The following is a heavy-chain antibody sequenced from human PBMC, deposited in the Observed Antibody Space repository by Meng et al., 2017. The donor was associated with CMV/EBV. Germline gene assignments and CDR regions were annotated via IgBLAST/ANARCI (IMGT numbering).Heavy chain of an antibody. CDR3: AKDIFSVLRSFPGGMDV. CDR2: IRYDGSNK. D-gene: IGHD3-9*01. V-gene: IGHV3-30*02. CDR1: GFTFSSYG. Sequence: GEYLKISCAASGFTFSSYGMHWVRQAPGKGLEWVAFIRYDGSNKYYADSVKGRFTISRDNSKNTLYLQMNSLRAEDTAVYYCAKDIFSVLRSFPGGMDVWGQGTTVTVSS. J-gene: IGHJ6*02.